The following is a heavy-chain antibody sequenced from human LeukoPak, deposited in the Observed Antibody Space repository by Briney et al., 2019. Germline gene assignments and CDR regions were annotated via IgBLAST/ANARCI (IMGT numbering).Heavy chain of an antibody. CDR2: IDHSGST. V-gene: IGHV4-34*01. CDR1: GGTFRGFF. D-gene: IGHD3-10*01. J-gene: IGHJ5*02. CDR3: ARGLRFHIGSGNWFDL. Sequence: TSETLSLTCAVSGGTFRGFFWSWIRQPPGKGPAWIGEIDHSGSTNYDPSLDSRVTLSVDPSKNQVSLTLNSVTAADTAVYYCARGLRFHIGSGNWFDLWGQGTLVTVSS.